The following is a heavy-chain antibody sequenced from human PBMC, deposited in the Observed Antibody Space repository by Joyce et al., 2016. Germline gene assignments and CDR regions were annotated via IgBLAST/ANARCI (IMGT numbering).Heavy chain of an antibody. J-gene: IGHJ4*02. CDR1: GYTFTSYA. CDR3: ARQVVATDDRGDCFDY. CDR2: VSGKNGDT. D-gene: IGHD2-15*01. V-gene: IGHV1-18*04. Sequence: QVQLVQSGADVKKPGASVKVSCQTSGYTFTSYAVSWLRLAPGQGLEWMGWVSGKNGDTRYSQKFQGRVIMTTDTATSMASMELRSLNSDDTGVYYCARQVVATDDRGDCFDYWGQGTLVIVSS.